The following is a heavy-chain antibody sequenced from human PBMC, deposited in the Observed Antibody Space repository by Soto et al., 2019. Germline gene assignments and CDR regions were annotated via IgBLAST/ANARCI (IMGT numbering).Heavy chain of an antibody. D-gene: IGHD5-18*01. Sequence: GGSLRLSCAASGFTFSSYSMNWVRQAPGKGLEWVAVISDDGSNKYNIASVEGRFTISRDNSKNTLSLQMNSLRDEDTAVYYCARGGGYSYGTNDAFDIWGQGTMVTVSS. CDR2: ISDDGSNK. J-gene: IGHJ3*02. CDR1: GFTFSSYS. CDR3: ARGGGYSYGTNDAFDI. V-gene: IGHV3-30*03.